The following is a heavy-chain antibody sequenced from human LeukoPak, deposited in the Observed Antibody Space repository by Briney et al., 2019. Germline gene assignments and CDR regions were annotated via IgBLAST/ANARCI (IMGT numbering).Heavy chain of an antibody. V-gene: IGHV1-2*02. CDR3: ARFGDSGSSYFDY. Sequence: GASVKVSCKASGYTFTGYYMHWVRQAPGQGLEWMGWINPNSGGTNYAQKFQGRVTMTGDTSISTAYMELSRLRSDDTAVYYCARFGDSGSSYFDYWGQGTLVTVSS. CDR1: GYTFTGYY. J-gene: IGHJ4*02. CDR2: INPNSGGT. D-gene: IGHD1-26*01.